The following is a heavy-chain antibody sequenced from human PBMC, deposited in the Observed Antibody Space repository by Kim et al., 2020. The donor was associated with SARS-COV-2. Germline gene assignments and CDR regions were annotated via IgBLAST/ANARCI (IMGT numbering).Heavy chain of an antibody. V-gene: IGHV4-34*01. D-gene: IGHD6-13*01. Sequence: SETLSLTCAVYGGSFSGYYWSWIRQPPGKGLEWIGEINHSGSTNYNPSLKSRVTISVDTSKNQFSLKLSSVTAADTAVYYCALGAAAGTPFDYWGQGTLVTVSS. CDR3: ALGAAAGTPFDY. CDR2: INHSGST. J-gene: IGHJ4*02. CDR1: GGSFSGYY.